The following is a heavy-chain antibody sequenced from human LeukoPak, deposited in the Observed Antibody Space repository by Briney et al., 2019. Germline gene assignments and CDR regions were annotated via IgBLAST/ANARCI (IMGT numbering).Heavy chain of an antibody. D-gene: IGHD4-17*01. CDR2: ISYDGSNK. CDR3: ARTRGKNGDLNYYYYYYMDV. Sequence: GGSLRLSCAASGFTFSSYGMHWVRQAPGKGLEWVAVISYDGSNKYYADSVKGRFTISRDNAKNSLYLQMNSLRAEDTAVYYCARTRGKNGDLNYYYYYYMDVWGKGTTVTVS. V-gene: IGHV3-33*05. CDR1: GFTFSSYG. J-gene: IGHJ6*03.